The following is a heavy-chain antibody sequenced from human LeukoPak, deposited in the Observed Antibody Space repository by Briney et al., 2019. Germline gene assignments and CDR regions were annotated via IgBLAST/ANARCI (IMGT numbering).Heavy chain of an antibody. CDR3: ARLQAAMVTFFAFDI. J-gene: IGHJ3*02. CDR1: GGSISGYF. CDR2: IYATGTT. D-gene: IGHD5-18*01. V-gene: IGHV4-4*07. Sequence: SETLSLTCTVSGGSISGYFWSWIRQPAGKGLEWIGRIYATGTTNYNPSLKSRVTMSVDTSKNQFSLNLTSVTAADTAVYYCARLQAAMVTFFAFDIWGQGTMVTVSS.